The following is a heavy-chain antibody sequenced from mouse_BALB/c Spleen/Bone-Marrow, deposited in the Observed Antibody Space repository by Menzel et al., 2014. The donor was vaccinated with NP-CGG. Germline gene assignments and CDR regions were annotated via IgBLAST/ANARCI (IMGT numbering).Heavy chain of an antibody. CDR3: TTRARNYFDD. CDR1: GYTFTSYW. J-gene: IGHJ2*01. CDR2: IYPGNSDT. Sequence: EVKLMESGTELARPGASVKMSCKASGYTFTSYWMHWVKQRPGQGLEWIGTIYPGNSDTTYNQKFKGKAKLTAVTSTSTAYMEISSLTNEDSAVYYGTTRARNYFDDWGQGTTLTVSS. V-gene: IGHV1-5*01.